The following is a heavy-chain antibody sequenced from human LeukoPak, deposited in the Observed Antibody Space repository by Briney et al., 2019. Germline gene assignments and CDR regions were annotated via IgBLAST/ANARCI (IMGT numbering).Heavy chain of an antibody. CDR3: AGSDVDTAMVIAY. J-gene: IGHJ4*02. V-gene: IGHV4-34*01. CDR1: GGSFSGYY. D-gene: IGHD5-18*01. Sequence: SETLSLTCAVYGGSFSGYYWSWIRQPPGKGLEWIGEINHSGSTNYNPSLESRVTISVDTSKNQFSLKLSSVTAADTAVYYCAGSDVDTAMVIAYWGQGTLVTVSS. CDR2: INHSGST.